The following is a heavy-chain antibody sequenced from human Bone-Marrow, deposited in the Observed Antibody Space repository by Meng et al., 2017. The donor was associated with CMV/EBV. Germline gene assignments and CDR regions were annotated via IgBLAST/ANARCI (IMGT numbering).Heavy chain of an antibody. CDR1: GYTFTSYF. Sequence: QVRLVQSGAEVKKLGASGTVSCKASGYTFTSYFMHWVRQAPGQGPEWVGIINPSGGATTYAQKFQGRVTMTRDTSTSTVYMDLTNLRSDDTAVYYCARGDYGGNSGFDPWGQGTLVTVSS. J-gene: IGHJ5*02. CDR2: INPSGGAT. V-gene: IGHV1-46*01. D-gene: IGHD4-23*01. CDR3: ARGDYGGNSGFDP.